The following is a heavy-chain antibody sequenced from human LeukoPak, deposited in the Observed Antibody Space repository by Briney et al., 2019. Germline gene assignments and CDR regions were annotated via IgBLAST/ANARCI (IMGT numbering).Heavy chain of an antibody. J-gene: IGHJ4*02. V-gene: IGHV3-21*01. D-gene: IGHD1-26*01. Sequence: PGGSLRLSCAASGFTFSSYSMNWVRQATGKGLEWVSSISSSSSYIYYADSVKGRFTISRDNAKNSLYLQMNSLRAEDTAVYYCARAAGFYPYYYFDYWGQGTLVTVSS. CDR2: ISSSSSYI. CDR3: ARAAGFYPYYYFDY. CDR1: GFTFSSYS.